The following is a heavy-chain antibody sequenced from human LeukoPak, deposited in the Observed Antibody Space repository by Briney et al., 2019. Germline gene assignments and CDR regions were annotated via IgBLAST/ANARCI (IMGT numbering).Heavy chain of an antibody. CDR1: GYTFTSYD. J-gene: IGHJ6*03. V-gene: IGHV1-8*01. Sequence: ASVKVSCKASGYTFTSYDINWVRQATGQGLEWMGWMNPNSGNTGYAQKFQGRVTMTRNTSISTAYMELSSLRSEDTAVYYCARVRSCSGSYGRVRSYYYMDVWGKGTTVTVSS. D-gene: IGHD1-26*01. CDR3: ARVRSCSGSYGRVRSYYYMDV. CDR2: MNPNSGNT.